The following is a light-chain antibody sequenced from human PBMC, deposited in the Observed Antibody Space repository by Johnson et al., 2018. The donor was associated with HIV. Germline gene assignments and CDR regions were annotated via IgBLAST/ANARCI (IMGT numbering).Light chain of an antibody. CDR2: DNN. J-gene: IGLJ1*01. CDR1: SSNIGNNY. Sequence: QSVLTQPPSVSAAPGQKVTISCSGSSSNIGNNYVSWYQQLPGTAPKLLIYDNNKRPSGIPDRFSGSKYGPSATLGLTGLQTGDEADYYCGTWDSSLSAYVFGTGTKVTVL. V-gene: IGLV1-51*01. CDR3: GTWDSSLSAYV.